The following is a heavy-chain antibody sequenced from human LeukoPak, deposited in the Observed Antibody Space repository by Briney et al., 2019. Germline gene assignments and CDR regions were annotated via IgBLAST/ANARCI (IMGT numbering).Heavy chain of an antibody. D-gene: IGHD6-13*01. Sequence: GGSLRLSCAASGFTFSSYAMSWVRQAPGRGLEWVSAISGSGGSTYYADSVKGRFTISRDNSKNTLYLQVNSLRAEDTAVYYCAKTGPLIAAYNWFDPWGQGTLVTVSS. J-gene: IGHJ5*02. CDR2: ISGSGGST. V-gene: IGHV3-23*01. CDR3: AKTGPLIAAYNWFDP. CDR1: GFTFSSYA.